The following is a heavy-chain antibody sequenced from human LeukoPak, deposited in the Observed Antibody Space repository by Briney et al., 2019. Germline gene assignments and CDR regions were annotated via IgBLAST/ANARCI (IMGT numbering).Heavy chain of an antibody. D-gene: IGHD6-13*01. CDR3: ARDLGSSWFEPLDY. Sequence: PSETLSLTCAVSGGSISSSAWWSWVRQPPGKGLEWIGEVYHSGSTNYNPFLKSRVTISVDKSKNQFSLKLTSATAADTAVYYCARDLGSSWFEPLDYWGQGILVIVSS. J-gene: IGHJ4*02. V-gene: IGHV4-4*02. CDR2: VYHSGST. CDR1: GGSISSSAW.